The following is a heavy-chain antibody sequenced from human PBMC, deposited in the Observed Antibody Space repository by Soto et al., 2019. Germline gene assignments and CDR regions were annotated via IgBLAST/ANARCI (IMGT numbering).Heavy chain of an antibody. V-gene: IGHV4-59*01. CDR1: GGSISSYY. D-gene: IGHD3-3*01. J-gene: IGHJ3*02. CDR3: ARGSRPTYYDFWSGSQYDAFDI. CDR2: IYYSGST. Sequence: QVQLQESGPGLVKPSETLSLTCTVSGGSISSYYWSWIRQPPGKGLEWIGYIYYSGSTNYNPSLKSCVTISGDTSKNQFSLKLSSVTAADTAVYYCARGSRPTYYDFWSGSQYDAFDIWGQGTMVTVSS.